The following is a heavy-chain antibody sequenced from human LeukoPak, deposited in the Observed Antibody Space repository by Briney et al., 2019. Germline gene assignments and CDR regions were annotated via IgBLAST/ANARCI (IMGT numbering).Heavy chain of an antibody. CDR3: ARVYDSSGYSPFTAYFDY. Sequence: SETLSLTCTVSGGSISNGGYYWSWIRQHPGKGLEWVGYIYYSGSTYYNPSLKSRITISIDTSKNQFSLKLNSVTAADTAVCYCARVYDSSGYSPFTAYFDYWGQGTLVTVSS. CDR2: IYYSGST. D-gene: IGHD3-22*01. J-gene: IGHJ4*02. CDR1: GGSISNGGYY. V-gene: IGHV4-31*03.